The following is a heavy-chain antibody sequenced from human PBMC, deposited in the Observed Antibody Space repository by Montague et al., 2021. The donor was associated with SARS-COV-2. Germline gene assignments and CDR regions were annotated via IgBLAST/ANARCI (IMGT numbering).Heavy chain of an antibody. V-gene: IGHV4-61*01. CDR3: ARHARGEGYTSGFDS. D-gene: IGHD5-24*01. CDR2: IYYTGSR. Sequence: SETLSLTCTVSGDSVSRGSSYWSWIRQPPGKGLEWIGYIYYTGSRKYNSSLKSRLTISVDTSKNQFSLKLSSVTAADTAVYYCARHARGEGYTSGFDSWGQGTPVTVSS. CDR1: GDSVSRGSSY. J-gene: IGHJ5*01.